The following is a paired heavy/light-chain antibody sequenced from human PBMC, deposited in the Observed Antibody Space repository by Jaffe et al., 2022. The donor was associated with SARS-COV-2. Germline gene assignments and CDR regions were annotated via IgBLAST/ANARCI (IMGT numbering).Light chain of an antibody. Sequence: EIVMMQSPATLSVSPGERATLSCRASQSVSHNLAWYQQKPGQAPRLLIYRASTRATGIPARFSGSGYGTEFTLTISSLQSEDFAVYYCQQYHVWPPLTFGGGTKVEIK. V-gene: IGKV3-15*01. CDR1: QSVSHN. CDR3: QQYHVWPPLT. CDR2: RAS. J-gene: IGKJ4*01.
Heavy chain of an antibody. V-gene: IGHV3-30-3*01. J-gene: IGHJ4*02. D-gene: IGHD3-16*02. CDR3: ARDISLYYDSVWGSYRDGAVDY. CDR1: GFTFSSSA. Sequence: QVQLVESGGGVVQPGRSLRLSCAATGFTFSSSAMQWVRQAPGKGLEWVAIISSDGNNEYHADSVKGRFTISRDNSKNTLYLEMNSLRAEDTAVYYCARDISLYYDSVWGSYRDGAVDYWGQGTLVTVSS. CDR2: ISSDGNNE.